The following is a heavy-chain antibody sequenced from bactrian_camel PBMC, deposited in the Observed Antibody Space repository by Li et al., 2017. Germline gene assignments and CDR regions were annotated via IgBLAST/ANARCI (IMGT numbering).Heavy chain of an antibody. J-gene: IGHJ4*01. CDR1: GLVDSPRC. Sequence: QVQLVESGGGSVEAGGSLRLSCEVIGLVDSPRCMGWFRQATGEERERVATIDSGGFTTYGDAVRGRFTISKDNDKTVYLEMNNLQPEDTAMYYCARKRRFGSCIDDMTAGDYWGQGTQVTVS. CDR2: IDSGGFT. CDR3: ARKRRFGSCIDDMTAGDY. D-gene: IGHD5*01. V-gene: IGHV3S53*01.